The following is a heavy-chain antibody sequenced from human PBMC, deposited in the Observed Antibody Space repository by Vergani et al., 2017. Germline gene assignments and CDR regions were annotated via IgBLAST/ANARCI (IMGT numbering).Heavy chain of an antibody. J-gene: IGHJ4*02. D-gene: IGHD3-9*01. CDR2: INPSGGHT. CDR1: GYTFSNYY. Sequence: QVQVVPSGAEVKTSGASVKVSCKTSGYTFSNYYMHCVRQAPGQGLEWMGIINPSGGHTNYAQKFQGRVTMTRDTSTSTVYMELSSLRSEDTAIYYCARGDYGILTGYRYRGQGTLVTVSA. CDR3: ARGDYGILTGYRY. V-gene: IGHV1-46*03.